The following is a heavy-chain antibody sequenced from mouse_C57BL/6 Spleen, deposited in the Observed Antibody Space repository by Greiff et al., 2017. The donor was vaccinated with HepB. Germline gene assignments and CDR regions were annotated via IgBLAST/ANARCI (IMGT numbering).Heavy chain of an antibody. D-gene: IGHD4-1*01. CDR2: ISDGGSYT. Sequence: EVKLMESGGGLVKPGGSLKLSCAASGFTFSSYAMSWVRQTPEKRLEWVATISDGGSYTYYPDNVKGRFTISRDNAKNNLYLQMSHLKSEDTAMYYCARDDWDVGYFDYWGQGTTLTVSS. CDR3: ARDDWDVGYFDY. V-gene: IGHV5-4*01. J-gene: IGHJ2*01. CDR1: GFTFSSYA.